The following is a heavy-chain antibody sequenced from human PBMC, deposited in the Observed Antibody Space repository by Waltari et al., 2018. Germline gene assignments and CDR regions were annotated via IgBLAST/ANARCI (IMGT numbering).Heavy chain of an antibody. CDR3: ARGLTMVQGDAFDI. Sequence: QVQLVQSGAEVKKPGASVKVSCKASGYTFTGYYMHWVRQAPGQGLEWMGRINPNRGGTNYAQKFQGRVTMTRDTSISTAYMELSRLRSDDTAVYYCARGLTMVQGDAFDIWGQGTMVTVSS. CDR1: GYTFTGYY. D-gene: IGHD3-10*01. CDR2: INPNRGGT. J-gene: IGHJ3*02. V-gene: IGHV1-2*06.